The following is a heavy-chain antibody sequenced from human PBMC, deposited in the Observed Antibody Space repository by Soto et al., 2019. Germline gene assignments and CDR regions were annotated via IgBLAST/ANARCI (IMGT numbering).Heavy chain of an antibody. V-gene: IGHV3-23*01. Sequence: VQLLESGGGLVQPGGSLRLSCTASGFTFGNYAMSWVRQAPGKGLEWVSAMSGGGAITDYADSVKGRFTISRDNSKNTLYLEMNSLRAEDTAVYYCTKLRTITTGASDCWGQGTLVTVSS. CDR3: TKLRTITTGASDC. D-gene: IGHD1-1*01. J-gene: IGHJ4*02. CDR2: MSGGGAIT. CDR1: GFTFGNYA.